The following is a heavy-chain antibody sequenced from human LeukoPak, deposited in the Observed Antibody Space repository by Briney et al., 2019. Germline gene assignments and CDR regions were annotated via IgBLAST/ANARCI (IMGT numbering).Heavy chain of an antibody. CDR1: GGSFSGYY. J-gene: IGHJ6*02. CDR3: ARGRSGQWLVPSYYYGMDV. D-gene: IGHD6-19*01. CDR2: INHSGST. Sequence: PSETLSLTCAVYGGSFSGYYWSWIRQPPGKGLEWIGEINHSGSTNYNPSLESRVTISVDTSKNQFSLKLSSVTAADTAVYYCARGRSGQWLVPSYYYGMDVWGQGTTVTVSS. V-gene: IGHV4-34*01.